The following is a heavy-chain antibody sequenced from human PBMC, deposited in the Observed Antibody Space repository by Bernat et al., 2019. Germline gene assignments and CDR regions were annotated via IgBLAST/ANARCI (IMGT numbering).Heavy chain of an antibody. V-gene: IGHV3-30*02. J-gene: IGHJ4*02. CDR1: GFTFSNYG. CDR3: AKYVLNSPGGDY. CDR2: IWFDGSHK. Sequence: QVQLVESGGGVVQPGGSLRLSCAASGFTFSNYGMHWVRQAPGKGLEWVTFIWFDGSHKYYADSVMGRFTISRDNSKNTVYLQMNSLRAEDTAVYYCAKYVLNSPGGDYWGQGTLVTVSS. D-gene: IGHD3-10*01.